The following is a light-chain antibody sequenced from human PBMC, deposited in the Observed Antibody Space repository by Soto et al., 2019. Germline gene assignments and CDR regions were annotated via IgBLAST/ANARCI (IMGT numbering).Light chain of an antibody. J-gene: IGKJ1*01. CDR2: DAS. Sequence: IVLTQSPGTLSLSPGERATLSCRASQSVTSNLAWYQQNPGQAPSLLIYDASNRATGIPARFSGSGSGTDFTLTISSLEPEDFAVYYCQQRSNWPRTFGQGTKVDIK. CDR1: QSVTSN. CDR3: QQRSNWPRT. V-gene: IGKV3-11*01.